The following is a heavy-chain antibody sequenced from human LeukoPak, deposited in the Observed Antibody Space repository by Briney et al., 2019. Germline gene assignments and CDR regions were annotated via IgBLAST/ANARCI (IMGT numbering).Heavy chain of an antibody. CDR1: GGSISSYY. V-gene: IGHV4-4*07. J-gene: IGHJ4*02. D-gene: IGHD3-22*01. Sequence: SETLSLTCTVSGGSISSYYWSWIRQPAGKGLEWIGRIYTSGSTNYNPSLKSRVTMSVDTSKNQFSLKLSSVTAADTAVYYCARDSRGTYYDSSGYYHYFDYWGQGTLVTVPS. CDR3: ARDSRGTYYDSSGYYHYFDY. CDR2: IYTSGST.